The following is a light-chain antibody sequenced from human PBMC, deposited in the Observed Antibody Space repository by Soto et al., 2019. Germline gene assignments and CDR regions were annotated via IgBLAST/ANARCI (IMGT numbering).Light chain of an antibody. V-gene: IGLV2-14*03. J-gene: IGLJ2*01. Sequence: QSALTQPASVSGSPGQSITISCTGTSSDVGAYNYVSWYQHHPGKAPRLMFYGVSNRPSGVSNCSSGSKSGKTASLTICGHQAEDEGDYCCSSYSSSNAVVFGGGTKLTVL. CDR2: GVS. CDR1: SSDVGAYNY. CDR3: SSYSSSNAVV.